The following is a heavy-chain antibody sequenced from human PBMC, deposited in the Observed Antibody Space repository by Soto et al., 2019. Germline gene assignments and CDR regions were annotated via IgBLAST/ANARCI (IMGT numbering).Heavy chain of an antibody. V-gene: IGHV3-7*01. CDR1: GFTFSSHW. Sequence: GGSLRLSCAASGFTFSSHWMNWVRQAPGKGLEGLARIKQDGSEKHYVDSGKGRFTISRDNAKNSLYLQMNSLRVEHTAVYYCARVYYDYIWGSYPLVYWGQGTLVTVSS. CDR3: ARVYYDYIWGSYPLVY. CDR2: IKQDGSEK. D-gene: IGHD3-16*02. J-gene: IGHJ4*02.